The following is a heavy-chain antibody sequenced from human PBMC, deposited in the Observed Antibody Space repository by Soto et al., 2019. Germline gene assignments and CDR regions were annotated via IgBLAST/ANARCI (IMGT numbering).Heavy chain of an antibody. CDR1: GDPSSYSA. Sequence: QVRVVQSGAEVRKPGSSVEVSCTASGDPSSYSAIGWLRQAPGQGLEWMGGINPNFGSAIYAQKFQGRTTITAHYMELNDLRSEDTAIYFCATYYTAVAYFENWGQGTLVTVSS. D-gene: IGHD5-18*01. J-gene: IGHJ4*02. V-gene: IGHV1-69*01. CDR3: ATYYTAVAYFEN. CDR2: INPNFGSA.